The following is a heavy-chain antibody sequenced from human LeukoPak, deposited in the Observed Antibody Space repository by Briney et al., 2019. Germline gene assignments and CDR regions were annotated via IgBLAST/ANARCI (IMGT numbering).Heavy chain of an antibody. Sequence: GGSLRLSCAVAGFTFSSYGMHWVRQTPGKGLEWVAVISYDGSNKFYAESVKGRFTISRDNSKNTLYLQMSSLRAEDTAVYYCAKGQFLGRAYYYYGLDVWGQGTTVTVSS. CDR3: AKGQFLGRAYYYYGLDV. D-gene: IGHD2/OR15-2a*01. CDR1: GFTFSSYG. V-gene: IGHV3-30*18. J-gene: IGHJ6*02. CDR2: ISYDGSNK.